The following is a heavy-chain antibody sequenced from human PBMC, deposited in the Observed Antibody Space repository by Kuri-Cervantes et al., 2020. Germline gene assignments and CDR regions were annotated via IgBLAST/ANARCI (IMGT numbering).Heavy chain of an antibody. D-gene: IGHD6-13*01. V-gene: IGHV3-64*02. J-gene: IGHJ4*02. CDR3: AKDLIAAASCFDY. Sequence: GESLKISCAASGFTFSSYTMHWVRQAPGKGLEYVSAITSNGDSTYYADSVKGRFSISRDNSKNILYLQMNSLRAEDTAVYYCAKDLIAAASCFDYWGQGTLVTVSS. CDR2: ITSNGDST. CDR1: GFTFSSYT.